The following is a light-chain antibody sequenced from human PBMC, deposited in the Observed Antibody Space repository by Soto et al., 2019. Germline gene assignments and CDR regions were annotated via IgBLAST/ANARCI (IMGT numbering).Light chain of an antibody. Sequence: NFMLTQPHSVSESPGKTVTISCTRSSGNIASSFVQWFQQRPGSSPTTVIYEDNQRPSGVPDRFSGSIDSSSNSASLTISGPKTEDEAEYICHSYDSTPQVFGGGIKLTVL. CDR3: HSYDSTPQV. CDR2: EDN. CDR1: SGNIASSF. V-gene: IGLV6-57*01. J-gene: IGLJ2*01.